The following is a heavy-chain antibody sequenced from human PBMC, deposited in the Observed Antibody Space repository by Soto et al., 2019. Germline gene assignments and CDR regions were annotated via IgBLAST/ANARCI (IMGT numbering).Heavy chain of an antibody. CDR2: IYPGDSYT. V-gene: IGHV5-51*01. CDR3: ARLQSNVVVVAAAFDY. J-gene: IGHJ4*02. D-gene: IGHD2-15*01. CDR1: GYSFTSYW. Sequence: GESLKISCKGSGYSFTSYWIGWVRQMPGKGLEWMGIIYPGDSYTRYSPSFQGQVTISADKSISTAYLQWSSPKASDTARSYCARLQSNVVVVAAAFDYWGQGTLVTVSS.